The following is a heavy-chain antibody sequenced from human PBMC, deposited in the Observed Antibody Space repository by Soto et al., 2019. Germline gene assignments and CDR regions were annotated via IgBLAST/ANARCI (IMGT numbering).Heavy chain of an antibody. CDR2: ISGSGGST. J-gene: IGHJ2*01. Sequence: EVQLLESGGGLVQPGGSLRLSCAASGFTFSSYAMSWVRQAPGKGLEWVSAISGSGGSTYYADSVKGRFTISRDNSKNTLYLQMNSLRDEDTAVYYCAESPYSSGWYDWYFDLWGRGTLVTVSS. D-gene: IGHD6-19*01. V-gene: IGHV3-23*01. CDR3: AESPYSSGWYDWYFDL. CDR1: GFTFSSYA.